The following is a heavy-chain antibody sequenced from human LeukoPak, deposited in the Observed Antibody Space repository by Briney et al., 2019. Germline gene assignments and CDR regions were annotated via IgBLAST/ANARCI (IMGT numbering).Heavy chain of an antibody. CDR2: ISSSSSYI. CDR1: GFTFRSYS. CDR3: ARGLPAAQLPSDY. V-gene: IGHV3-21*01. Sequence: GGSLRLSCAASGFTFRSYSMNWVRQAPGKGLEWVSSISSSSSYIYYADSVKGRFTISRDDAKNSLYLQMNSLRAEDTAVYYCARGLPAAQLPSDYWGQGTLVTVSS. D-gene: IGHD2-2*01. J-gene: IGHJ4*02.